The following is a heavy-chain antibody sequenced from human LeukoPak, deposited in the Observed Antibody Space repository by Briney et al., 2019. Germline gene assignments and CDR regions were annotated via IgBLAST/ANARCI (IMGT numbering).Heavy chain of an antibody. V-gene: IGHV1-46*01. CDR1: GYTFTSYY. Sequence: ASVKVSCKTSGYTFTSYYMHWVRQAPGQGLEWMGIINPSGGSTSYAQKFQGRVTMTRDTSTSTVYMELSSLRSEDTAVYYCARDQGLTGYFDYWGQGTLVTVSS. CDR2: INPSGGST. CDR3: ARDQGLTGYFDY. D-gene: IGHD3-9*01. J-gene: IGHJ4*02.